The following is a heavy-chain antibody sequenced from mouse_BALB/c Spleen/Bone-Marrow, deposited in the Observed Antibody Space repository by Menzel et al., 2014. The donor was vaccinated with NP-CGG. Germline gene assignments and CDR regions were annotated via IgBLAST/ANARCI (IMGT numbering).Heavy chain of an antibody. V-gene: IGHV14-3*02. CDR1: GFNIKDTY. Sequence: VQLQQSGAELVKPGASVKLSCTASGFNIKDTYMHWVKQRPEQGLEWIGRIDPANGNTKYDPKFQGKATITADTSSNTAYLQVSSLTSVETSVYYCARWEYYAMDYWGQGTSVTVSS. D-gene: IGHD4-1*01. CDR2: IDPANGNT. J-gene: IGHJ4*01. CDR3: ARWEYYAMDY.